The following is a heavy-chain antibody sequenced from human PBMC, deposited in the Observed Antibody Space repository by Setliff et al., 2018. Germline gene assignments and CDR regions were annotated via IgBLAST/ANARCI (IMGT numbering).Heavy chain of an antibody. CDR1: GGSVSSGSYY. Sequence: PSETLSLTCTVSGGSVSSGSYYWSWIRQPAGKGLEWIGRIYTSGSTNYNPSLKSRVAISVDTSKNQFSLRLSSVTAADTAVYYCAKEGYYDHFGYYHYYSDFWGQGTLVTVSS. J-gene: IGHJ4*02. CDR2: IYTSGST. V-gene: IGHV4-61*02. D-gene: IGHD3-22*01. CDR3: AKEGYYDHFGYYHYYSDF.